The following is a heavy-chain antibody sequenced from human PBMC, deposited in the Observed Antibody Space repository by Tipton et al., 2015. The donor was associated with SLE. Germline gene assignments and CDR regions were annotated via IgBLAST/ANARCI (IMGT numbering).Heavy chain of an antibody. CDR1: NGSITSLYDY. CDR2: VFRGGST. V-gene: IGHV4-39*07. D-gene: IGHD2-2*01. CDR3: ARGCSSSTCEPFYFFGMDV. Sequence: TLSLTCTVSNGSITSLYDYWSWIRQPPGKGLEWIGEVFRGGSTNYSPSLESRVTITVDMSKNQFSLRLISVTAADTAVYYCARGCSSSTCEPFYFFGMDVWGQGTTVTVSS. J-gene: IGHJ6*02.